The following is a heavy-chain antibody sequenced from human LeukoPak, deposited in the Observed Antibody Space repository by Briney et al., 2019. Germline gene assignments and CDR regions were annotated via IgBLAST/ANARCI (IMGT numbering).Heavy chain of an antibody. J-gene: IGHJ3*02. D-gene: IGHD2-2*01. Sequence: GASVKVSCKASGGTFSSYAISWVRQAPGQGLEWMGGIIPIFGTANYAQKFQGRVTITTDESTSTAYMELSSLRSEDTAVYYCARDRVRGYCSSTSCYPQDAFDIWGQGTMVTVSS. CDR1: GGTFSSYA. CDR3: ARDRVRGYCSSTSCYPQDAFDI. V-gene: IGHV1-69*05. CDR2: IIPIFGTA.